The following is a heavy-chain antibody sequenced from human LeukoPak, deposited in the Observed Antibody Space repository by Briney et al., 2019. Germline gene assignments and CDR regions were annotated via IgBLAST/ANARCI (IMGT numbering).Heavy chain of an antibody. V-gene: IGHV3-66*01. CDR2: IYSGRGT. J-gene: IGHJ4*02. D-gene: IGHD3-22*01. Sequence: GGSLRLSCAASGFTVSSNYMSWVRQAPGKGLEWVSVIYSGRGTNYADSVKGRFTISRDNSKNTLYLQMNSLRAEDTAVYYCARGSYYYDSSGYYYIDYWGQGTLVTVSS. CDR1: GFTVSSNY. CDR3: ARGSYYYDSSGYYYIDY.